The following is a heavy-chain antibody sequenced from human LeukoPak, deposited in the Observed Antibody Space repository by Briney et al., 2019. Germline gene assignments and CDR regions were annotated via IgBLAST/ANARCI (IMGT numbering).Heavy chain of an antibody. J-gene: IGHJ5*02. D-gene: IGHD4-17*01. CDR2: INHSGST. V-gene: IGHV4-34*01. CDR1: GGSFSGYY. CDR3: ARYGNYNWFDP. Sequence: SETLSLTCAVYGGSFSGYYWSWIRQPPGKGLEWIGEINHSGSTNYNPSLKSRVTISVGTSKNQFSLKLSSVTAADTAVYYCARYGNYNWFDPWGQGTLVTVSS.